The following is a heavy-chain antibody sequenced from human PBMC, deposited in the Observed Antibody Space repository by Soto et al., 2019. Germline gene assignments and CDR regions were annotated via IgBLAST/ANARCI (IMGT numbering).Heavy chain of an antibody. CDR1: GGSIRSNNW. V-gene: IGHV4-4*02. CDR2: IFHSGST. CDR3: ARVYSGSYSDY. J-gene: IGHJ4*02. D-gene: IGHD1-26*01. Sequence: SETLSLTCAVSGGSIRSNNWWSWVRQPPGKGLEWIGEIFHSGSTNYNPSLKTRVTISVDKSKNQFSLKLSSVTAADTAVYYCARVYSGSYSDYWGQGTLVPVSS.